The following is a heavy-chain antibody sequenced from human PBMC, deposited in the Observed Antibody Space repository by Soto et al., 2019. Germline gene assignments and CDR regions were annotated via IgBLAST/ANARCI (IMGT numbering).Heavy chain of an antibody. J-gene: IGHJ4*02. CDR3: ASPGALGYCSSTSCYHPMGY. D-gene: IGHD2-2*01. Sequence: SETLSLTCAVSGGSISSGGYSWSWIRQPPGKGLEWIGYIYHSGSTYYNPSLKSRVTISVDRSKNQFSLKLSSVTAADTAVYYCASPGALGYCSSTSCYHPMGYWGQGTLVTVS. CDR1: GGSISSGGYS. CDR2: IYHSGST. V-gene: IGHV4-30-2*02.